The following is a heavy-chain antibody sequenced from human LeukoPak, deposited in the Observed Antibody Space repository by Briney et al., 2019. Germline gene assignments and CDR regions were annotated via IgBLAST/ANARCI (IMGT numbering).Heavy chain of an antibody. D-gene: IGHD5-18*01. CDR2: IHPGDSSA. Sequence: GESLKISCKASGYSFTSYLIAWVRQMPGKGLEWMGIIHPGDSSARYSPSFQGQVTVSVDQSITTAYLQWTSLKASDTAMYYCARHEDTAMVPRPFDYWGQGTLVTVSS. J-gene: IGHJ4*02. CDR1: GYSFTSYL. CDR3: ARHEDTAMVPRPFDY. V-gene: IGHV5-51*01.